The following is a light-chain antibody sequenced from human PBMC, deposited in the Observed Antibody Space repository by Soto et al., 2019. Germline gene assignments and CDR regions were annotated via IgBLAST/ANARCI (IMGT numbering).Light chain of an antibody. CDR1: QSVSSSY. CDR3: QQYCSSPLFT. V-gene: IGKV3-20*01. Sequence: EIVLTQSPGTLSLSPGERATLSCRASQSVSSSYLAWYQPTPGQAPRLLIYGASSRATGIPDRFSGSGSGTDFTLTISRLEPEDFAVYYCQQYCSSPLFTFGPGTKVDIK. J-gene: IGKJ3*01. CDR2: GAS.